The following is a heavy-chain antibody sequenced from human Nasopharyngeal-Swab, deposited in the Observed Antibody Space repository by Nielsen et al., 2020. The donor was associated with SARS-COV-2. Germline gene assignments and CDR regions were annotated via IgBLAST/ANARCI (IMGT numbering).Heavy chain of an antibody. D-gene: IGHD5-18*01. J-gene: IGHJ4*02. CDR1: GFTFENYA. Sequence: GGSLRLSCAASGFTFENYAMHWVRQPPGKGLEWVSGIPWNSGNKGYAESVQGRFTISRDNAKNSLYLQMNSLRAEDTALYYCAKARRTDTYGFECFDYWGQGTLVTVSS. V-gene: IGHV3-9*01. CDR3: AKARRTDTYGFECFDY. CDR2: IPWNSGNK.